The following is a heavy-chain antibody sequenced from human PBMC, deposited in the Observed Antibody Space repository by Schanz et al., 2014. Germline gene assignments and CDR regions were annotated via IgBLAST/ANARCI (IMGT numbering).Heavy chain of an antibody. Sequence: QVQLVESGGGVVQPGRSLRLSCATSGFTFSSYGMHWVRQAPGKGLEWVAIIWYDGSNKYYADSVKGRFTISRDNSKNTLFLQMSSLRAEDTAVYYCARAGYCRDSGCYSLGIEYWGQGTLVTVSS. J-gene: IGHJ4*02. CDR3: ARAGYCRDSGCYSLGIEY. D-gene: IGHD2-15*01. CDR1: GFTFSSYG. V-gene: IGHV3-33*01. CDR2: IWYDGSNK.